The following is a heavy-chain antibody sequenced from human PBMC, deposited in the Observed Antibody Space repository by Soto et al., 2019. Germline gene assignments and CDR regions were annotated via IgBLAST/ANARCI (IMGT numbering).Heavy chain of an antibody. V-gene: IGHV3-23*01. CDR1: GFTFSSYV. D-gene: IGHD4-17*01. Sequence: EVQLLESGGGLVQPGGSLRLSCAASGFTFSSYVMSWVRQAPGKGLEWVSAISGSGGSTYYADSVKGWFTISRDNSKNTLYLQMNSLRAEDTAVYYCARPTTVIYFDYWGQGTLVTVSS. J-gene: IGHJ4*02. CDR3: ARPTTVIYFDY. CDR2: ISGSGGST.